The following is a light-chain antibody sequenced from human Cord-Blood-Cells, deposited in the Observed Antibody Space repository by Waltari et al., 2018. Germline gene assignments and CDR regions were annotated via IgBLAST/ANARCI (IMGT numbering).Light chain of an antibody. CDR3: QSADSSGTYWV. J-gene: IGLJ3*02. CDR1: ALPKQY. CDR2: KDS. V-gene: IGLV3-25*02. Sequence: SYELTQPPSVSVSPGQTARITCSGDALPKQYAYWYPQKHGQAPVLVIYKDSERPSGIPERFSGSSSGTTVTLTISGVQAEDEADYYCQSADSSGTYWVFGGGTKLTVL.